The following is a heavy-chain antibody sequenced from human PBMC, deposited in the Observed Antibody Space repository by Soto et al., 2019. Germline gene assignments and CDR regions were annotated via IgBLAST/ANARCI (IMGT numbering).Heavy chain of an antibody. Sequence: EAQLVESGVGLVQPGRALRLSCAASGFTFDDYAMHWVRQAPGKGLEWVSGISWNTYIIDYADSVKARFTISRDNAKNSRNLQMTGRRNEDTALYYCAKDRVRGRFGESWFDVWGQGPRVTVSS. D-gene: IGHD3-10*01. J-gene: IGHJ3*01. CDR3: AKDRVRGRFGESWFDV. CDR1: GFTFDDYA. V-gene: IGHV3-9*01. CDR2: ISWNTYII.